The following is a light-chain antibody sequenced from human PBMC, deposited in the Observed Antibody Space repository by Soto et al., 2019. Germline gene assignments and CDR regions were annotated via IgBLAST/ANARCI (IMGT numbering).Light chain of an antibody. CDR1: QSVSSIY. Sequence: EIVLTQSPGTLSLSPGERATLSCRASQSVSSIYLAWYQQKPGQAPRLLIYGASNRATGIPDRFSGSGSGTDFTLTISRLEPEDFAVYYCQHYVSSSWTFGQGTKVEIK. CDR2: GAS. CDR3: QHYVSSSWT. V-gene: IGKV3-20*01. J-gene: IGKJ1*01.